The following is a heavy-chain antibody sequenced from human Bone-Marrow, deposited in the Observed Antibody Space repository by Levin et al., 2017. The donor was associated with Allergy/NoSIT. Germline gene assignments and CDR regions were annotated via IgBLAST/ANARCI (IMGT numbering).Heavy chain of an antibody. CDR1: GFASIDYY. Sequence: GGSLRLSCAASGFASIDYYMTWIRQAPGKGLEWVSNIRGSPYNPNYAGFLKGRFTISRDNAKNSVYLQMNSLRDDATAVYYCARGFCSSGSCSLDYWGQGTLVTVSS. CDR2: IRGSPYNP. J-gene: IGHJ4*02. CDR3: ARGFCSSGSCSLDY. D-gene: IGHD2-15*01. V-gene: IGHV3-11*05.